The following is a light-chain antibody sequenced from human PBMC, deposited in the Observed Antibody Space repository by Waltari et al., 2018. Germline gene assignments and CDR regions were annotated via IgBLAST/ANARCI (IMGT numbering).Light chain of an antibody. CDR3: QSYDTTTRV. Sequence: NFLLTQPHSVSDSPERSVTISCHHSSRSLAAHYLQWYQQHPGSSPTIVIYENNQRPSGVPDRFSGSIDGSSNSASLTISRLKTDDEADYFCQSYDTTTRVFGGGTKLTVL. CDR2: ENN. CDR1: SRSLAAHY. J-gene: IGLJ3*02. V-gene: IGLV6-57*01.